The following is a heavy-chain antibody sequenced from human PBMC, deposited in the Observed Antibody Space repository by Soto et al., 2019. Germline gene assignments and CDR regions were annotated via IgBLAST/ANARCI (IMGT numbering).Heavy chain of an antibody. CDR1: GYTFTSYG. D-gene: IGHD6-13*01. CDR2: IIPIFGTA. CDR3: ARVWVIAAATNYYYYGMDV. Sequence: SVKVSCKASGYTFTSYGISRVRQAPGQGLEWMGGIIPIFGTANYAQKFQGRVTITADESTSTAYMELSSLRSEDTAVYYCARVWVIAAATNYYYYGMDVWGQGTTVTVSS. V-gene: IGHV1-69*13. J-gene: IGHJ6*02.